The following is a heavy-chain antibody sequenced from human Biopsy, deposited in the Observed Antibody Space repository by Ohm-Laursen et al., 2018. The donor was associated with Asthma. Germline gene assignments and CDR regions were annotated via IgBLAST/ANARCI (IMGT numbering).Heavy chain of an antibody. V-gene: IGHV3-9*01. Sequence: SLRLSCAASGFTFDDYGMHWVRQAPGKGLEWVSGISWNSGSIGYADSVKGRFTISRDNAKNSLYLQMNSLRAEDTALYYCAKDSSGYYLNYFDYWGQGTTVTVSS. D-gene: IGHD3-22*01. CDR3: AKDSSGYYLNYFDY. CDR2: ISWNSGSI. J-gene: IGHJ4*02. CDR1: GFTFDDYG.